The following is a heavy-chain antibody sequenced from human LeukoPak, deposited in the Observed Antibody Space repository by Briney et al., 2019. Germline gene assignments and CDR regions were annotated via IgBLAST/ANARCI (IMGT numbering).Heavy chain of an antibody. CDR3: ARDSGTYSGYYCYYMAV. CDR2: ISSTGSDI. D-gene: IGHD3-10*01. CDR1: GFAFSGYG. V-gene: IGHV3-21*01. Sequence: GGSLRLCCAASGFAFSGYGLNWVRQTPGKGLEWLSSISSTGSDIHCADSVKGRFTISRDNAKNSGYLQMDSLRVEDTALYYCARDSGTYSGYYCYYMAVWGKGWTVTVSS. J-gene: IGHJ6*03.